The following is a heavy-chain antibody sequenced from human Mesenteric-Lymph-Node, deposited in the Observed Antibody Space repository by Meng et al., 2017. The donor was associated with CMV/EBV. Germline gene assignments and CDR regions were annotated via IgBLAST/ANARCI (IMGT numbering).Heavy chain of an antibody. CDR1: GYNFTSYG. CDR2: ISAYNGNT. V-gene: IGHV1-18*04. J-gene: IGHJ4*02. CDR3: ARDHVRWHQIDY. Sequence: CKASGYNFTSYGISWVRQAPGQGLEWMGWISAYNGNTNYAQKLQGRVTMTTDTSTSTAYMELRSLRSDDTAVYYCARDHVRWHQIDYWGQGTLVTVSS. D-gene: IGHD5-24*01.